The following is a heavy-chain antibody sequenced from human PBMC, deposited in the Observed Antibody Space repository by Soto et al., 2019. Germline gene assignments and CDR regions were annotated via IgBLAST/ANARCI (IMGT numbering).Heavy chain of an antibody. CDR1: GGSLSTPVW. Sequence: QLQLQESGPGLVKPSGTLSLTCGVSGGSLSTPVWWSWVRRPPGKGLEWIGEVFHSGSANYNPSLQSRVTISLDKSTNMFSLSLSSVTAADTAVYYCARKAWTRLDYWGQGALVTVSS. J-gene: IGHJ4*02. V-gene: IGHV4-4*02. D-gene: IGHD1-1*01. CDR2: VFHSGSA. CDR3: ARKAWTRLDY.